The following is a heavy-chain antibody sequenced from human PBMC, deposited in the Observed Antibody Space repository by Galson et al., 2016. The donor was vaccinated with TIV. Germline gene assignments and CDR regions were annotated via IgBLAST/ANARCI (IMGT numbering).Heavy chain of an antibody. D-gene: IGHD2-8*01. J-gene: IGHJ4*02. V-gene: IGHV3-23*01. CDR1: GFTFHNYA. CDR3: AKDLLSNTNHYWPFYFDL. CDR2: ISVSGGST. Sequence: SLRLSCAASGFTFHNYAFSWVRQAPGKGLEWVSSISVSGGSTYSAATVSGRFIISRDNSRITLYLQMNSLRAEDTAVYYCAKDLLSNTNHYWPFYFDLWGPGTLVTVSS.